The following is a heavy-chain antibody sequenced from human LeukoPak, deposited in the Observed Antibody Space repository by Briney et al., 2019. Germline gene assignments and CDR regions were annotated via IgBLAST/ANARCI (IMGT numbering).Heavy chain of an antibody. CDR3: ARDLGVVPAARGYYYYYGMDV. CDR2: MNPNSGNT. Sequence: ASVKVSCKASGYTFTSYDINCVRQATGQGLEWMGWMNPNSGNTGYAQKFQGRVTMTRNTSISTAYMELSSLRSEDTAVYYCARDLGVVPAARGYYYYYGMDVWGQGTTVTVSS. D-gene: IGHD2-2*01. CDR1: GYTFTSYD. V-gene: IGHV1-8*01. J-gene: IGHJ6*02.